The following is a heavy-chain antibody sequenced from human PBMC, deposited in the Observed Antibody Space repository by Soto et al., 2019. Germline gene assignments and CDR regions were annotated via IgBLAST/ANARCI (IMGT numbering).Heavy chain of an antibody. J-gene: IGHJ4*02. V-gene: IGHV4-38-2*02. D-gene: IGHD6-13*01. CDR3: ARGMNPQDY. Sequence: SETLSLTCNVSGFSISSGFYWGRVRQPPGKGLEWIGAIYHSGTTYSNPSLKSRVTMAIDTSKNQFSLSLASVAAADTAMYYCARGMNPQDYWGQGTLVTV. CDR2: IYHSGTT. CDR1: GFSISSGFY.